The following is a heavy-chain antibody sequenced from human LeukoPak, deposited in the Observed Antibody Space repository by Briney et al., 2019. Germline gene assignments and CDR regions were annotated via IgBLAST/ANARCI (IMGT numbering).Heavy chain of an antibody. Sequence: RGPLRLSCAASGFTFSSYSMNWVRQAPGKGLEWVSSISSASTYIYYADSVKGRFTISRDNAKNSLYLQMNSLRAEDTAMYYCARLVWDTTMADGDIDSWGQGTLLIVSS. V-gene: IGHV3-21*01. J-gene: IGHJ4*02. CDR1: GFTFSSYS. CDR2: ISSASTYI. D-gene: IGHD5-18*01. CDR3: ARLVWDTTMADGDIDS.